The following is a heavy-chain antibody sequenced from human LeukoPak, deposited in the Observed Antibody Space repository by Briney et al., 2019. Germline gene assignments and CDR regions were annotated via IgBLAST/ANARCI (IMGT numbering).Heavy chain of an antibody. J-gene: IGHJ4*02. CDR2: ISSSSSYT. D-gene: IGHD4-17*01. Sequence: GSLRLSCAASGFTFSDYYMSWIRQAPGKGLEWISFISSSSSYTNYADSVKGRFTISRDNTKNSLYLQMNNLRAEDTAVYYCARGGADYVIGYWGQGTLVTVSS. CDR3: ARGGADYVIGY. CDR1: GFTFSDYY. V-gene: IGHV3-11*06.